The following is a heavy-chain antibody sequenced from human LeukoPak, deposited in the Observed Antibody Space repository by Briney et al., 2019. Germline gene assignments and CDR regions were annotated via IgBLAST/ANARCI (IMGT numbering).Heavy chain of an antibody. CDR1: GFTFSSYE. CDR2: ISSSGSTI. J-gene: IGHJ4*02. CDR3: ARALRYGYSYGGSDY. D-gene: IGHD5-18*01. Sequence: GGSLRLSCAASGFTFSSYEMNWVRQAPGKGLEWVSYISSSGSTIYYADSVKGRFTISRDDAKNSLYLQMKSLRAEDTAVYYCARALRYGYSYGGSDYWGQGTLVAVSS. V-gene: IGHV3-48*03.